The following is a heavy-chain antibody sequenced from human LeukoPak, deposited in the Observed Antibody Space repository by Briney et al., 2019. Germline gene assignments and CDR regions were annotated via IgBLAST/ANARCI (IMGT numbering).Heavy chain of an antibody. V-gene: IGHV3-23*01. CDR1: GFTFSSYA. CDR2: ISGSGGST. Sequence: GGSLRLSCAAPGFTFSSYAMSWVRQAPGKGLEWVSAISGSGGSTYYADSVKGRFTISRDNSKNTLYLQMNSLRAEDTAVYYCANTRVHDFWSGYSNWFDPWGQGTLVTVSS. CDR3: ANTRVHDFWSGYSNWFDP. D-gene: IGHD3-3*01. J-gene: IGHJ5*02.